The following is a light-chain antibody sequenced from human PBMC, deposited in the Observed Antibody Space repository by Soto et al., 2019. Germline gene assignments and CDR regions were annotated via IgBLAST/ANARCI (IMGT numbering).Light chain of an antibody. Sequence: EIVLTQSPGTLSLSPGEGATLACRASQTISSNFLAWYQQKPGQAPRLLIYGVSIRATGIPDRFSGSGSGTDFTLTISRLEPEDFAVYFCQQYGYSQWTFGQGTKVEIK. J-gene: IGKJ1*01. CDR3: QQYGYSQWT. CDR2: GVS. CDR1: QTISSNF. V-gene: IGKV3-20*01.